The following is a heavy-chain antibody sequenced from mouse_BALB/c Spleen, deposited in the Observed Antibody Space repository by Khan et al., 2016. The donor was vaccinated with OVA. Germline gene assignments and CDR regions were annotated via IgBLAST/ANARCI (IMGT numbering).Heavy chain of an antibody. V-gene: IGHV1-76*01. J-gene: IGHJ2*01. CDR1: EYIFTSYW. D-gene: IGHD3-2*02. CDR2: IYPGTDNT. CDR3: AREEALYYFDY. Sequence: QVHVKQSGAELVRPGASVKLSCKPSEYIFTSYWIHWVKQRSGQGLEWIARIYPGTDNTYYNEKLKDKATLTADKSSSTAYMQLSSLQSEDSAVYFCAREEALYYFDYWGQGTTLTVSS.